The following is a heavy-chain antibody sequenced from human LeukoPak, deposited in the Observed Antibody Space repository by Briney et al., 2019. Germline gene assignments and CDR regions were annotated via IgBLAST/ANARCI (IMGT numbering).Heavy chain of an antibody. Sequence: SQTLSLTCTVSGGSIRSGDYYWSWIRQPPGKGLERIGYIYYSGSTYYNPSLKSRVTISVDTSKNQFSLKLSSVTAADTAVYYCARDYCSGGSCLDYWGQGTLVTVSS. CDR1: GGSIRSGDYY. J-gene: IGHJ4*02. CDR2: IYYSGST. V-gene: IGHV4-30-4*01. D-gene: IGHD2-15*01. CDR3: ARDYCSGGSCLDY.